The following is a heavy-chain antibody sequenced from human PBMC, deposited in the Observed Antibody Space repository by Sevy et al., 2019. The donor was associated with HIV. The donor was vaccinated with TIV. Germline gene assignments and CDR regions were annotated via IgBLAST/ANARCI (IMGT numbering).Heavy chain of an antibody. CDR3: AVSQFCGGDCYYFDQ. J-gene: IGHJ4*02. D-gene: IGHD2-21*02. Sequence: ASVKVSCRTSTYSSTIYYMQWVRQAPGQGLEWMGLINPSGGGTSYTQKSQDRVTRTWDTSTGTVYMDLSSLGSEDTAVYYCAVSQFCGGDCYYFDQWGQGTLVTVSS. V-gene: IGHV1-46*01. CDR2: INPSGGGT. CDR1: TYSSTIYY.